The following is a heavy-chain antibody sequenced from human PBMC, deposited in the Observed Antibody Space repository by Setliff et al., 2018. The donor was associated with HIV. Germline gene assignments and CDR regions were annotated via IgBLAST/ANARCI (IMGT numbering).Heavy chain of an antibody. J-gene: IGHJ4*02. V-gene: IGHV4-61*02. CDR2: IYTSGST. CDR1: GGSISSGSYY. CDR3: AREGSGFLDY. D-gene: IGHD6-19*01. Sequence: SETLSLTCTVSGGSISSGSYYWSWIRQPAGKGLEWIGRIYTSGSTNYNPSLKSRVTISVDTSKNQFSLKLSSVTAADTAVYYCAREGSGFLDYWGQGTLVTVS.